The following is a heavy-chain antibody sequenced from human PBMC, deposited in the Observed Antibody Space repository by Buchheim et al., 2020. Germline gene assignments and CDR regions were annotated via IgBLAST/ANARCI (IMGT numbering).Heavy chain of an antibody. CDR3: ARDPCSSTSCYTFDY. D-gene: IGHD2-2*02. CDR1: GFTFSSYG. Sequence: QVQLVESGGGLVKPGGSLRLSCAASGFTFSSYGMHWVRQAPGKGLEWVAVIWYDGSNKYYADSVKGRFTISRDNSKNTLYLQMNSLRAEDTAVYYCARDPCSSTSCYTFDYWGQGTL. CDR2: IWYDGSNK. V-gene: IGHV3-33*01. J-gene: IGHJ4*02.